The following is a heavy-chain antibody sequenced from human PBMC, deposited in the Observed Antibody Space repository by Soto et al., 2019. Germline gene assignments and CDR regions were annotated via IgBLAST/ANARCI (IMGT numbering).Heavy chain of an antibody. CDR3: ARSPKQWLVASRYYGMDV. Sequence: SVNLSCKAHGDTFLSCSISCVRRSPRQGREWMGGIIPICRTATYAQKCQGRVTISAEKSTRTAYLELSSLRSEDTAVYYCARSPKQWLVASRYYGMDVWGKGSKVIVS. V-gene: IGHV1-69*06. CDR2: IIPICRTA. D-gene: IGHD6-19*01. CDR1: GDTFLSCS. J-gene: IGHJ6*04.